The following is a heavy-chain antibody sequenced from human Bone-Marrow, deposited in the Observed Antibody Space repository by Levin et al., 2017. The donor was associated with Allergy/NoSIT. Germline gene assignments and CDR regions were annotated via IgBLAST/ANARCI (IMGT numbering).Heavy chain of an antibody. CDR2: ISSSSSYI. J-gene: IGHJ4*02. CDR1: GFTFSSYS. V-gene: IGHV3-21*01. Sequence: PGGSLRLSCAASGFTFSSYSMNWVRQAPGKGLEWVSSISSSSSYIYYADSVKGRFTISRDNAKNSLYLQMNSLRAEDTAVYYCASLGYCSGGSCSDWGQGTLVTVSS. CDR3: ASLGYCSGGSCSD. D-gene: IGHD2-15*01.